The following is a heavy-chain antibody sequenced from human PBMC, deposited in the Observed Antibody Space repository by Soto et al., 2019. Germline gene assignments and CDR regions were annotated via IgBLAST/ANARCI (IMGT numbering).Heavy chain of an antibody. CDR2: IYYSGST. CDR1: GGSISSYY. D-gene: IGHD2-2*01. Sequence: SETLSLTCSVSGGSISSYYWSWIRQPPGKGLEWIGYIYYSGSTNYNPSLKSRVTISVDTSKNQFSLKLSSVTAADTAVYYCARLDCSSTSCPSEWFDPWGQGTLVTVSS. J-gene: IGHJ5*02. V-gene: IGHV4-59*08. CDR3: ARLDCSSTSCPSEWFDP.